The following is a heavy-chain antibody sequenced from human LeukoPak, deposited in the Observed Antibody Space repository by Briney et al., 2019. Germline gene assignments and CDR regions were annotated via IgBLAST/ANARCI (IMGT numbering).Heavy chain of an antibody. CDR1: GGSISSYY. D-gene: IGHD3-10*01. V-gene: IGHV4-59*01. CDR3: ARAGCSGPELRELLWFGELLCRDSSHYYYYMDV. J-gene: IGHJ6*03. CDR2: IYYSGST. Sequence: PSETLSLTCTVSGGSISSYYWSWIRQPPGKGLEWIGYIYYSGSTNYKPSLKSRVTISVDTSKNQFSLKLSSVTAADTAVYYCARAGCSGPELRELLWFGELLCRDSSHYYYYMDVWGKGTTVTVSS.